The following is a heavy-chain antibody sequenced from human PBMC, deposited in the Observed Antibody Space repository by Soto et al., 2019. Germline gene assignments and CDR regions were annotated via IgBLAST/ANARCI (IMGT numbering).Heavy chain of an antibody. CDR1: GYSFTNYW. V-gene: IGHV5-51*01. CDR2: IYPSDSDT. CDR3: ARRSLAPDDLVAYYGMDV. Sequence: PGESLKISCKGSGYSFTNYWIGWVRQMPGKGLEWMGIIYPSDSDTRYSPSFQGQVTISADKSISTAYLQWSSLKASDTAMYYCARRSLAPDDLVAYYGMDVWGQGTTVTVSS. D-gene: IGHD1-26*01. J-gene: IGHJ6*02.